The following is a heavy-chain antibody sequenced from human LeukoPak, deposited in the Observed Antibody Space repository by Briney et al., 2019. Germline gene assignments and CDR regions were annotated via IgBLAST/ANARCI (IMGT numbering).Heavy chain of an antibody. V-gene: IGHV3-66*02. D-gene: IGHD3-22*01. Sequence: GGSLRLSCAASGFTVSSNYMSWVRQAPGKGLEWVSVIYSGGSTYYADSVKGRFTISRGNSKNTLYLQMNSLRAEDTAVYYCARFYYDSSGWTPGDYWGQGTLVTVSS. CDR1: GFTVSSNY. CDR3: ARFYYDSSGWTPGDY. J-gene: IGHJ4*02. CDR2: IYSGGST.